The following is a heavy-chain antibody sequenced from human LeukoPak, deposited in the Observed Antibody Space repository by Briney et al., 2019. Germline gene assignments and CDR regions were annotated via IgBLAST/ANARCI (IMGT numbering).Heavy chain of an antibody. J-gene: IGHJ6*03. D-gene: IGHD3-16*01. V-gene: IGHV3-23*01. CDR1: GFDFGGRG. CDR3: AKDGSWGDYYFYFYMDV. Sequence: GGSLRLSCVVSGFDFGGRGMSWVRQAPGKGLEWLSGISGSGYYTYYADSVKGRFTISRDNSKNTVYIQMNSLRAEDTAVYYCAKDGSWGDYYFYFYMDVWGKGTTVTVSS. CDR2: ISGSGYYT.